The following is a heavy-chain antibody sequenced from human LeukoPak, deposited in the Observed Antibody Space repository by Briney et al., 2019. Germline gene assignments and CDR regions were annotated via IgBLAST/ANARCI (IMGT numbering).Heavy chain of an antibody. CDR1: GFTFNNYA. CDR3: AKDFLFYFGSGSPNDAFDI. Sequence: GGSLRLSCAASGFTFNNYAMNWVRQAPGKGLEWVSGISGSGGSTYYADSVKGRFTFSRDNSKNTLYLQMNSLRADDTAVYYCAKDFLFYFGSGSPNDAFDIWGQGTMVTVSS. CDR2: ISGSGGST. D-gene: IGHD3-10*01. V-gene: IGHV3-23*01. J-gene: IGHJ3*02.